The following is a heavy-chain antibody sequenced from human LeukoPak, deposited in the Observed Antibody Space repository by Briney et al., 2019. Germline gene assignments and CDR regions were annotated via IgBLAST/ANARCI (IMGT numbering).Heavy chain of an antibody. CDR2: IYPGDSDT. CDR3: ARLQPGIAVAGPSDY. J-gene: IGHJ4*02. CDR1: GSSFTSYW. V-gene: IGHV5-51*01. Sequence: GESLQISCKGSGSSFTSYWIGWVRPLPGKGLEWMGIIYPGDSDTRYSPSFQGQVTISADKSISTAYLQWSSLKASDTAMYYCARLQPGIAVAGPSDYWGQGTLVTVSS. D-gene: IGHD6-19*01.